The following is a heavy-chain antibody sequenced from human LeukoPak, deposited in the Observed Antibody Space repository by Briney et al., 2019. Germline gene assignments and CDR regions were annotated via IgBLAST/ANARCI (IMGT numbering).Heavy chain of an antibody. Sequence: QSGGSLRLSCAASGFTVSSNYMNWVRQAPGRGLEWVSVIYSGGSTYYADSVKGRFSISRHNSKNTLYLQMNSLRAEDTAVYYCAISSSGDNGYYYGMDVWGQGTTVTVSS. V-gene: IGHV3-53*04. D-gene: IGHD3-3*01. CDR2: IYSGGST. J-gene: IGHJ6*02. CDR3: AISSSGDNGYYYGMDV. CDR1: GFTVSSNY.